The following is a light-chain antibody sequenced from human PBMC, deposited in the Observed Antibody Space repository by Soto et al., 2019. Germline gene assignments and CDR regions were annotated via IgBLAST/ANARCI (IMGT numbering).Light chain of an antibody. Sequence: EIVLTQSPDTLSLSPGERATLSCRASQRITSTFLAWYQQKPGQAPRLLIYGASSRATGIPDRFTGSGSGTDFTLTISSLEPEDFAVYYCQQHGSSLALTFGGGTKVEI. CDR3: QQHGSSLALT. CDR2: GAS. CDR1: QRITSTF. J-gene: IGKJ4*01. V-gene: IGKV3-20*01.